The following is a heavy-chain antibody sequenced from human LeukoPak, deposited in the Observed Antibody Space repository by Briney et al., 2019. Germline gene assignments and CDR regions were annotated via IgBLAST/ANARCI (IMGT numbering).Heavy chain of an antibody. V-gene: IGHV3-11*06. Sequence: GGSLRLSCAASGFTFSDYYMSWIRQAPGKGLECISYISSSSNYKNYADSVKGRFTISRDNAKNSLYLQMNGLRAGGAAVCDCARDRYGSGCTCCLAAWFDSWGQGRLVSVSS. CDR3: ARDRYGSGCTCCLAAWFDS. CDR2: ISSSSNYK. CDR1: GFTFSDYY. D-gene: IGHD2-15*01. J-gene: IGHJ5*01.